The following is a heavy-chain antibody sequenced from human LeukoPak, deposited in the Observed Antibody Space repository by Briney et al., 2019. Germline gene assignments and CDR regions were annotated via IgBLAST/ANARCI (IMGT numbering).Heavy chain of an antibody. CDR3: ARGHNSTLPD. J-gene: IGHJ4*02. Sequence: PGGSLRLSCAAFGFTFSLYWMAWVRQAPGKGLEWVANIKEDGSEKYYVDSVKGRFTISRDNAKNSMYLEMNSLRAEDTAVYYCARGHNSTLPDWGQGSLVTVSS. CDR2: IKEDGSEK. D-gene: IGHD1-20*01. V-gene: IGHV3-7*04. CDR1: GFTFSLYW.